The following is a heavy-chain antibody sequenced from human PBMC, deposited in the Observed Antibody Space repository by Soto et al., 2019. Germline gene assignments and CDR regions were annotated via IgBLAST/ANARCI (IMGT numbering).Heavy chain of an antibody. D-gene: IGHD3-22*01. V-gene: IGHV3-21*01. J-gene: IGHJ3*02. CDR2: ISSSGSSM. Sequence: EVQLVESGGGLVKPGGSLRLSCAASGFTFSTYSMNWVRQAPWKGLEWVSSISSSGSSMYFADSLQGRFTISRDNAKNSLYLQMNSLRAEDTAVYYCARERNYEGSRGSREAFEILGQGTMVTVSS. CDR1: GFTFSTYS. CDR3: ARERNYEGSRGSREAFEI.